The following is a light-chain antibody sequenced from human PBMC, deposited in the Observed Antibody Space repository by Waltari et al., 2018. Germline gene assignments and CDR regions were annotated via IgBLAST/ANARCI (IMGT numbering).Light chain of an antibody. CDR2: DGS. CDR1: QSVSSH. V-gene: IGKV3-15*01. J-gene: IGKJ2*01. CDR3: QQYNTWPPYT. Sequence: EIVMTQSPATLSVSPGDRATLSCRASQSVSSHIAWYQQKPGQAPRLLIYDGSTRGTGVPARFSGSGSGTDFNLTISSLQSGDFAVYYCQQYNTWPPYTFGQGTKLESK.